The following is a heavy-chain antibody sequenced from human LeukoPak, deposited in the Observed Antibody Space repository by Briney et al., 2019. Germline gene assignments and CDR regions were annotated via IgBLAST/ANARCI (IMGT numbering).Heavy chain of an antibody. D-gene: IGHD4-23*01. CDR2: FYYSGST. CDR3: AASPGYYDYGGNRFITAFDI. Sequence: PSETLSLTCTVSGGSISNSYYSWGWIRQPPGKGPEWIGTFYYSGSTYYNPSLKSRVTISGDTSKNQFSLKLSSVTAADTAVYYCAASPGYYDYGGNRFITAFDIWGQGTMVTVSS. V-gene: IGHV4-39*01. J-gene: IGHJ3*02. CDR1: GGSISNSYYS.